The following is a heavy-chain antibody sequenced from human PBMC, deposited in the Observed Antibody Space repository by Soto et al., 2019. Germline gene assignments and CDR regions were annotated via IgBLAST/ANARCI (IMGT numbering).Heavy chain of an antibody. CDR3: ARFKIVPTSTYYTNGMDV. CDR1: EYSLTTYW. CDR2: IYPVDSDT. J-gene: IGHJ6*02. V-gene: IGHV5-51*01. Sequence: EESLKISCNGFEYSLTTYWIGWVRQMPWKGLEWMGIIYPVDSDTKYSPSFQGQVTISADKSISTAYLQWSSLRASDTAVYLCARFKIVPTSTYYTNGMDVWGQGTKVTVSS. D-gene: IGHD5-12*01.